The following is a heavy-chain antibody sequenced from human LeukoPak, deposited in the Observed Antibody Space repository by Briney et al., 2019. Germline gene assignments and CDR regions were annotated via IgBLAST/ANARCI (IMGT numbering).Heavy chain of an antibody. D-gene: IGHD2-21*01. CDR1: GGSISSYY. Sequence: PSETLSLTCTVSGGSISSYYWSWIRQPPGKGLEWIGYIYYSGRTNYNRSLKSRVTISVDTSKNQFSLKLTSVTAADTAVYYCVRDCGFHTFDYWGQGTLVTVSS. CDR3: VRDCGFHTFDY. CDR2: IYYSGRT. V-gene: IGHV4-59*01. J-gene: IGHJ4*02.